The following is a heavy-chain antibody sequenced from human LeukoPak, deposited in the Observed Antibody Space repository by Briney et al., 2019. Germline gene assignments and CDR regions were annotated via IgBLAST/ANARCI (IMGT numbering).Heavy chain of an antibody. CDR1: GYTFIGYY. CDR2: IDPNSGGT. CDR3: ASIFCTNGVCSDTNYYYYYMDV. D-gene: IGHD2-8*01. Sequence: ASVKVSCKASGYTFIGYYVHWVRRAPGQGLEWMGWIDPNSGGTNYAQKFQGRVTMTRDTSISTAYMELSRLRSDDTAVYYCASIFCTNGVCSDTNYYYYYMDVWGKGTTVTVSS. J-gene: IGHJ6*03. V-gene: IGHV1-2*02.